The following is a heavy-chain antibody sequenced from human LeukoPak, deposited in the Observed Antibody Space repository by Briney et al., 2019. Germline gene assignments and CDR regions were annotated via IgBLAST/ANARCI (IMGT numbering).Heavy chain of an antibody. CDR3: ARGRRGLVSYYYMDV. CDR2: INHSGST. V-gene: IGHV4-34*01. J-gene: IGHJ6*03. Sequence: SETLSLTCTVSGDSINDHYWSWIRQPPGKGLEWIGEINHSGSTNYNPSLKSRVTISVDTSKNQFSLKQSSVTAADTAVYYCARGRRGLVSYYYMDVWGKGTTVTVSS. CDR1: GDSINDHY.